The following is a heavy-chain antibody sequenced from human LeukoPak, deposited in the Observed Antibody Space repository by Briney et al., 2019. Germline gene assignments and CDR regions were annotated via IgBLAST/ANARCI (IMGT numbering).Heavy chain of an antibody. J-gene: IGHJ4*02. CDR2: IYSGGST. CDR3: ARGLSIVGIYYFDY. D-gene: IGHD1-26*01. CDR1: GFTVSSNY. Sequence: PGGSLRLSCVVSGFTVSSNYMSWVRQAPGKGLEWVSVIYSGGSTYSADSVKGRFTISRDDSKNTLYLQMNSLRAEDTAVYYCARGLSIVGIYYFDYWGQGTLVTVSS. V-gene: IGHV3-53*01.